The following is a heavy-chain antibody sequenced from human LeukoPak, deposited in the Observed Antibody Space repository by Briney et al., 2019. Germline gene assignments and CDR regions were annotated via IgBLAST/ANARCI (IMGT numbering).Heavy chain of an antibody. D-gene: IGHD4-23*01. V-gene: IGHV5-51*01. CDR1: GYSFTSYW. Sequence: GGSLKISCKGSGYSFTSYWIGWGRQMSGKGLEWMGIIYPGDSDTSYSPSFQGQVTISADKSISTAYLQWSSLKASDTAMYYCARHPLGGNSEWFDPWGQGTLVTVSS. CDR3: ARHPLGGNSEWFDP. J-gene: IGHJ5*02. CDR2: IYPGDSDT.